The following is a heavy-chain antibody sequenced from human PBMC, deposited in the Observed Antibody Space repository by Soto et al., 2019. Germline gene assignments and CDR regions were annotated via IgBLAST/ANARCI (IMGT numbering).Heavy chain of an antibody. CDR3: ARDRSGSYLVDY. Sequence: GGSLRLSCAASGFTFSSYEMNWVRQAPGKGLEWVSYISSSGSTIYYADSVKGRFTISRDNAKNSLYLQMNSLRAEDTAVYYCARDRSGSYLVDYWGQGTLVTVSS. CDR1: GFTFSSYE. D-gene: IGHD1-26*01. J-gene: IGHJ4*02. CDR2: ISSSGSTI. V-gene: IGHV3-48*03.